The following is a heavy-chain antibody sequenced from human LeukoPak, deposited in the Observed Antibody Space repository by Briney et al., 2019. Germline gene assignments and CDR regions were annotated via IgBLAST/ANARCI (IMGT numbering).Heavy chain of an antibody. CDR1: GGSISRYY. J-gene: IGHJ3*02. CDR3: ARGSYGETGDAFDI. CDR2: IYYSGST. Sequence: SETLSLTRTVSGGSISRYYWSWIRQPPGKGLEWIGYIYYSGSTNYNPSLKSRVTISVDTSKNQFSLKLSSVTAADTAVYYCARGSYGETGDAFDIWGQGTMVTVSS. V-gene: IGHV4-59*01. D-gene: IGHD4-17*01.